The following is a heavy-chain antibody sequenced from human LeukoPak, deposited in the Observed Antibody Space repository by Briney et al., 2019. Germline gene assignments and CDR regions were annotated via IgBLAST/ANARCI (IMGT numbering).Heavy chain of an antibody. CDR3: TRGSIPYYCRHV. CDR2: IYYSGST. CDR1: GGSISSYY. V-gene: IGHV4-59*01. Sequence: PPETLSLTCTVSGGSISSYYWSWIRQPPRKGLGWIGNIYYSGSTNYNPPLTRRVTISVDTCQNQFSLKLCSLTAPHTPLYYCTRGSIPYYCRHVWRKGTTVTISS. D-gene: IGHD2-2*01. J-gene: IGHJ6*03.